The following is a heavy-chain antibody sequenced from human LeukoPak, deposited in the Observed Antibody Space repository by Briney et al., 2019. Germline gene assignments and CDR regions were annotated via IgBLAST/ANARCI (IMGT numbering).Heavy chain of an antibody. CDR1: GFTFSSYW. Sequence: PGGSLRLSCAASGFTFSSYWMHWVRQAPGKGLVWVSRINTDGSSTSYANSVKGRFTISRDNAKNTLYLQMNSLRAEDTAVYYCARERCSSTSCYLRFFDYWGQGTLVTVSS. CDR2: INTDGSST. V-gene: IGHV3-74*01. CDR3: ARERCSSTSCYLRFFDY. J-gene: IGHJ4*02. D-gene: IGHD2-2*01.